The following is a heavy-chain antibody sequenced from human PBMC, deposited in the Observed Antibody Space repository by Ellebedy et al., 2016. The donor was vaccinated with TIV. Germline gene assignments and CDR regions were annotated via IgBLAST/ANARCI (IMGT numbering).Heavy chain of an antibody. J-gene: IGHJ3*02. D-gene: IGHD6-13*01. V-gene: IGHV3-48*01. CDR1: GFTFSRYS. CDR2: ISSSSSTI. Sequence: GGSLRLXXAASGFTFSRYSMNWVRQAPGKGLEWVSYISSSSSTIYYADSVKGRFTISRDKAKNSLYLQMNSLRADDTAVYYCAAAAGAGDDAFDIWGQGTMVTVSS. CDR3: AAAAGAGDDAFDI.